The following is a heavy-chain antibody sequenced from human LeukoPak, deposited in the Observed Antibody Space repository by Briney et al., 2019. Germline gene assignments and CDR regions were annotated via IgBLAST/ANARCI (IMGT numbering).Heavy chain of an antibody. Sequence: ASVKVSCKAAGYTFTSYYMHWVRQAPGQGLEWMGIINPSGGSTSYAQKFQGRVTMARDTSTSTVYMELSSLRSEDTALFFWQRTASEIVATIGLLTNRYGMDVWGQGTTVTVSS. D-gene: IGHD5-12*01. CDR1: GYTFTSYY. CDR2: INPSGGST. V-gene: IGHV1-46*01. J-gene: IGHJ6*02. CDR3: QRTASEIVATIGLLTNRYGMDV.